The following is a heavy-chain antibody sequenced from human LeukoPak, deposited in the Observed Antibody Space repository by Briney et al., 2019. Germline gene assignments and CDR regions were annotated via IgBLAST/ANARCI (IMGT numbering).Heavy chain of an antibody. Sequence: SETLSLTCTVSGGSISTYYWSWIRQPAGKGLEWVGRIYSSGSTNYNPSLQSRITMSVETPKNQFSLRLTSVTAADTAVYYCARVRYYYDGIGNYPYYFDLWGQGTLVTVSS. J-gene: IGHJ4*02. V-gene: IGHV4-4*07. D-gene: IGHD3-22*01. CDR3: ARVRYYYDGIGNYPYYFDL. CDR1: GGSISTYY. CDR2: IYSSGST.